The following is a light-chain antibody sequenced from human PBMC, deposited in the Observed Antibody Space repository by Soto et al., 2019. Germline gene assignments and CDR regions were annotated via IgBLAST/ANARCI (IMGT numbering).Light chain of an antibody. CDR3: ATWDGSLPGEV. J-gene: IGLJ2*01. Sequence: QSVLTQPTSVSGSPGQTVTISCTGSSSNIGANYDVNWYQQLPGTAPKVLIYDNNKRPSGIPDRFSGSKSGTSGTLDITGLQTGDEADYYCATWDGSLPGEVFGGGTKLTVL. CDR2: DNN. CDR1: SSNIGANYD. V-gene: IGLV1-51*01.